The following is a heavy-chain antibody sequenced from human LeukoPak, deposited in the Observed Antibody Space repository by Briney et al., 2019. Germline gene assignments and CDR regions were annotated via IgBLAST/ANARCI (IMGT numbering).Heavy chain of an antibody. V-gene: IGHV3-23*01. CDR2: VSSSGGST. D-gene: IGHD5-18*01. CDR3: AKEGRKTGNTYGYEFDS. J-gene: IGHJ4*02. CDR1: GFTFSSYS. Sequence: GGSLRLSCAASGFTFSSYSMNWVRQAPGKGLEWVSAVSSSGGSTNYADYVKGQFTISRDNSKNTVYLHMNNLRAEDTAVYYCAKEGRKTGNTYGYEFDSWGQGTLATVSS.